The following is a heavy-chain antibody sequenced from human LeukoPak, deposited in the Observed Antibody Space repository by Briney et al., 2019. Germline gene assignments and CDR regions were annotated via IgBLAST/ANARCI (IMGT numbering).Heavy chain of an antibody. Sequence: SETLSLTCAVYGGSFSGYYWSWIRQPPGKGLEWIGEINHSGSTNYNPSLKSRVTISVDTSKNQFSLKLSSVTAADTAVYYCARHHDHYYDSSGYYYLDYWGQGTLVTVSS. V-gene: IGHV4-34*01. CDR1: GGSFSGYY. CDR2: INHSGST. D-gene: IGHD3-22*01. CDR3: ARHHDHYYDSSGYYYLDY. J-gene: IGHJ4*02.